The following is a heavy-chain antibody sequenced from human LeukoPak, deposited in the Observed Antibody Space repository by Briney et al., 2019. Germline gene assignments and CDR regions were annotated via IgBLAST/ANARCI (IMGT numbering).Heavy chain of an antibody. D-gene: IGHD2-2*01. Sequence: PGGSLRLSCAASGFTFSSYWMHWVRQAPGKGLVWVSRINSDGSSTSYADSVKGRFTISRDNAKNTLYLQMNSLRAVDTAVYYCAREDWYCSSTSCHAPIDYWGQGTLVTVSS. CDR1: GFTFSSYW. V-gene: IGHV3-74*01. J-gene: IGHJ4*02. CDR3: AREDWYCSSTSCHAPIDY. CDR2: INSDGSST.